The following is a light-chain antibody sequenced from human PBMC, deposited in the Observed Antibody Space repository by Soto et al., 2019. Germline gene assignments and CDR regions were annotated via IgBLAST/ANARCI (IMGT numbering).Light chain of an antibody. CDR1: QSVLYNSNNQNY. CDR3: QQYFNTPLT. CDR2: WAS. J-gene: IGKJ4*01. Sequence: DFVVTQSPASLAVSLGERATINCKSSQSVLYNSNNQNYLAWYQQKPGQPPKLLIYWASIRESGVPDRFSGSGSGTDFTLTISSLQAEDVAVYYCQQYFNTPLTFGGGTKVDIK. V-gene: IGKV4-1*01.